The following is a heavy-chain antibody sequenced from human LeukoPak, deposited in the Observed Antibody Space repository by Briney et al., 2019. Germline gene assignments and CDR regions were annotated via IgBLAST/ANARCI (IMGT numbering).Heavy chain of an antibody. CDR1: GGSINSYH. J-gene: IGHJ1*01. Sequence: SETLSLTCTVSGGSINSYHWSCIRQPAGKGLEWIGRIYSSGSTNYNPSLKSRVTMSIDTSKNQFSLKLSSVTAADAAVYYCAREGSGRFQPWGQGTLVTVSS. CDR3: AREGSGRFQP. D-gene: IGHD6-19*01. CDR2: IYSSGST. V-gene: IGHV4-4*07.